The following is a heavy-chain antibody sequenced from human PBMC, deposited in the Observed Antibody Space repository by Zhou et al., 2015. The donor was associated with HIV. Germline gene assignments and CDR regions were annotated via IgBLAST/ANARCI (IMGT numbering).Heavy chain of an antibody. J-gene: IGHJ6*02. V-gene: IGHV1-69*12. CDR3: ARGQVESGSGSQYYYYYGMDV. Sequence: QVQLVQSGAEVKKPGSSVKVSCKASGGTFSSYAISWVRQAPGQGLEWMGGIIPIFGTANYAQKFQGRVTITADESTSTAYMELSSLRSEDTAVYYCARGQVESGSGSQYYYYYGMDVVGPRDHGHRLL. CDR1: GGTFSSYA. D-gene: IGHD3-10*01. CDR2: IIPIFGTA.